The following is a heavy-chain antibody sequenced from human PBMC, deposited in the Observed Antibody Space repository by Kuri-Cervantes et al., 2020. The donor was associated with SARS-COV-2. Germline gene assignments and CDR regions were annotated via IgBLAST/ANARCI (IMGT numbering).Heavy chain of an antibody. V-gene: IGHV4-39*01. CDR2: VSYTGNT. CDR3: ARQVELSLDEYGMDI. D-gene: IGHD1-7*01. J-gene: IGHJ6*02. CDR1: GASISSNTYY. Sequence: ESLKISCSVSGASISSNTYYWGWIRQPPGKGLEWIGSVSYTGNTYLNPSLKSRVTISVHTSKTQFPLNLSSVTVADTAVYYCARQVELSLDEYGMDIWGQGTTVTVSS.